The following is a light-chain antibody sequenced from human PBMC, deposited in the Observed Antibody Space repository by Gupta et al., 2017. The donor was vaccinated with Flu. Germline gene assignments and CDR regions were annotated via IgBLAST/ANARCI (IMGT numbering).Light chain of an antibody. V-gene: IGKV3-15*01. J-gene: IGKJ1*01. CDR2: GAS. CDR3: QQYKNWLTWT. CDR1: QSVSSN. Sequence: EIVMTQSPATLSVSPGERATLSFRAIQSVSSNLAWYQQKPGQAPRLLILGASTRATGIPARFSGSGGRTMFTLIISSLQSEDFAVYYCQQYKNWLTWTFGQGTKVEIK.